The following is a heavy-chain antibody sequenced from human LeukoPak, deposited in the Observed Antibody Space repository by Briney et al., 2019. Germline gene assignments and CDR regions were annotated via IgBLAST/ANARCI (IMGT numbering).Heavy chain of an antibody. CDR3: ARVRGYYYYYYMDV. J-gene: IGHJ6*03. CDR1: GGPISSYY. CDR2: IYYSGST. Sequence: SETLSLTCTVSGGPISSYYWIWIRQPPGKGLECIGYIYYSGSTNYNPSLKSRVTISVDTSKNQFSLKLSSVTAADTAVYYCARVRGYYYYYYMDVWGKGTTVTVSS. V-gene: IGHV4-59*01.